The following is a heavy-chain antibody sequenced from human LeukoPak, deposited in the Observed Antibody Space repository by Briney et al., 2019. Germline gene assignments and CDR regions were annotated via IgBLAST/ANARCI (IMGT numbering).Heavy chain of an antibody. D-gene: IGHD4-17*01. CDR3: TTDPTVTTGFDY. CDR1: GFTFSNAW. Sequence: GGSLRLSCAASGFTFSNAWMSWVRQAPGKGLEWVGRIKSKTDGGTTDYAAPVKGRFTISRDDSKNTLYLQVNSLKTEDTAVYYCTTDPTVTTGFDYWGQGTLVTVSS. CDR2: IKSKTDGGTT. J-gene: IGHJ4*02. V-gene: IGHV3-15*01.